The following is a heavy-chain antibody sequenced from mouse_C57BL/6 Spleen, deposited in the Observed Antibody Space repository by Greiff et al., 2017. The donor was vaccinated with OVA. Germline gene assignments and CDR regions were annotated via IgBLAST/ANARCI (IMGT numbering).Heavy chain of an antibody. D-gene: IGHD2-2*01. V-gene: IGHV1-15*01. J-gene: IGHJ4*01. CDR1: GYTFTDYE. CDR2: IDPETGGT. CDR3: TRKGLRRIAMDY. Sequence: QVQLKESGAELVRPGASVTLSCKASGYTFTDYEMHWVKQTPVHGLEWIGAIDPETGGTAYNQKFKGKAILTADKSSSTAYMELRSLTSEDSAVYYCTRKGLRRIAMDYWGQGTSVTVSS.